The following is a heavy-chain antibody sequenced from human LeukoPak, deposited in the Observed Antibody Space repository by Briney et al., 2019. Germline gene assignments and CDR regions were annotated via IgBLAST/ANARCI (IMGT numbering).Heavy chain of an antibody. CDR2: VNHSGSTNYNSSLKSGST. Sequence: SETLSLTCAVYGGSFSGYHWSWIRQPPGKGLEWIGEVNHSGSTNYNSSLKSGSTNYNSSLKSRVTISVDTSKNQFSLKLSSVTAADTAVYYCARLHFYGSGSYLDYWGQGTLVTVSS. V-gene: IGHV4-34*01. J-gene: IGHJ4*02. CDR3: ARLHFYGSGSYLDY. CDR1: GGSFSGYH. D-gene: IGHD3-10*01.